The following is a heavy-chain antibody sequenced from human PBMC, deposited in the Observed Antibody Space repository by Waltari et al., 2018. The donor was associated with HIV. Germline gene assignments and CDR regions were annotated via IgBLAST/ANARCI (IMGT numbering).Heavy chain of an antibody. J-gene: IGHJ6*04. CDR3: AKDKSGSLHYYYYYGMDV. CDR2: TSFDGSNN. D-gene: IGHD1-26*01. CDR1: GFMFSGYV. V-gene: IGHV3-30*01. Sequence: LSCTASGFMFSGYVMHWVRQAPGKGLEWVAATSFDGSNNYYAQSVKGRFTISRDNVKNMLHLQMNSLKIEDTAVYYCAKDKSGSLHYYYYYGMDVWGKGTTVAASS.